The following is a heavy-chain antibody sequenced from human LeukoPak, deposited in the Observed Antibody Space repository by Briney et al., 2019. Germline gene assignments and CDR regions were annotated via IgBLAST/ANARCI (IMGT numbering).Heavy chain of an antibody. Sequence: PGGSLRLSCAASGFTFSSYGMHWVRQAPGKGLEWVAFIRYDGSNKYYADSVKGRFTISRDNSKNTLYLQMNSLRAEDTAVYYCARGLGDYGDYAAEPVLYYFDYWGQGTLVTVSS. J-gene: IGHJ4*02. CDR2: IRYDGSNK. CDR3: ARGLGDYGDYAAEPVLYYFDY. V-gene: IGHV3-30*02. D-gene: IGHD4-17*01. CDR1: GFTFSSYG.